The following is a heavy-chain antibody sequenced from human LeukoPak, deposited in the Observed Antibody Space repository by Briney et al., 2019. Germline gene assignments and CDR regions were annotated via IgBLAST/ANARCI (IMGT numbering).Heavy chain of an antibody. CDR3: ARWEWGAVAGTGPDY. Sequence: GGSLRLSCAASGFTFSSYWMHWVRQAPGKGLEWVSSISSSSSYIYYADSVKGRFTISRDNAKNSLYLQMNSLRAEDTAVYYCARWEWGAVAGTGPDYWGQGTLVTVSS. CDR1: GFTFSSYW. V-gene: IGHV3-21*01. J-gene: IGHJ4*02. D-gene: IGHD6-19*01. CDR2: ISSSSSYI.